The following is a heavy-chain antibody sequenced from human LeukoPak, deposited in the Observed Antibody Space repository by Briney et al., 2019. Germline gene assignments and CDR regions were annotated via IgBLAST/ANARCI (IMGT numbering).Heavy chain of an antibody. CDR1: GVSINTCCYY. V-gene: IGHV4-61*01. D-gene: IGHD5-18*01. Sequence: SETLSLTCDVPGVSINTCCYYWTWIRQPPGQGLEWIVYKYYSGSTRYNSSLRSRLTISLDTSKNQFSLRLTSVTAADTAVYYCARGRSYGFDFDSWGPGTLVIVSS. CDR3: ARGRSYGFDFDS. J-gene: IGHJ4*02. CDR2: KYYSGST.